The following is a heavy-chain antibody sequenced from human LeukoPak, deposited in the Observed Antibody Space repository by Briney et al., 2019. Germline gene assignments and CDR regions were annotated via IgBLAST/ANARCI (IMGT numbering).Heavy chain of an antibody. CDR2: FDPEDGEI. CDR3: IKAFGLGDDFDI. J-gene: IGHJ3*02. V-gene: IGHV1-24*01. D-gene: IGHD3-16*01. Sequence: ASVRVSCKISGYTLTELSMHWVRQAPGKGLEWMGGFDPEDGEIIYAQKFQGRVTMTEDTSTDTVYMELRSLRSGDTAIYYCIKAFGLGDDFDIWGQGTQVTVFS. CDR1: GYTLTELS.